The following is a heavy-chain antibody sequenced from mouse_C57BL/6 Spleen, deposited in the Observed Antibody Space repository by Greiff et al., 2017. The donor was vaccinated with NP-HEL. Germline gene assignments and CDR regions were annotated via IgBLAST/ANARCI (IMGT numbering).Heavy chain of an antibody. D-gene: IGHD1-1*01. CDR1: GYSITSDY. J-gene: IGHJ1*03. V-gene: IGHV3-8*01. CDR3: ARSFITTVVANWYFDV. Sequence: EVHLVESGPGLAKPSQTLSLTCSVTGYSITSDYWNWIRKFPGNKLEYMGYISYSGSTYYNPSLKSRISITRDTSKNQYYLQLNSVTTEDTATYYCARSFITTVVANWYFDVWGTGTTVTVSS. CDR2: ISYSGST.